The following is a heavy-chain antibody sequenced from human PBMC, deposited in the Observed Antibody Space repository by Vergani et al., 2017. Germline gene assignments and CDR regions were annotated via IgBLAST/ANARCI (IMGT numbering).Heavy chain of an antibody. CDR1: GFTFSSYW. J-gene: IGHJ3*02. V-gene: IGHV3-7*01. D-gene: IGHD3-3*01. Sequence: VQLVESGGGLVQPGGSLRLSCAASGFTFSSYWMSWVRQAPGKGLGWVANIKQDGSEKYYVDSEKGRFTISRDNAKNSLYRQMNSLRAEDTAVYYCAREPSITMFGVVINDAFDIWGQGTMVTVSS. CDR3: AREPSITMFGVVINDAFDI. CDR2: IKQDGSEK.